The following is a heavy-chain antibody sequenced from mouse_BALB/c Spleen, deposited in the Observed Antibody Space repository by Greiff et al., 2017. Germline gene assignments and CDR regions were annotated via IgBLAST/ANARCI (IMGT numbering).Heavy chain of an antibody. CDR3: TRGGLLSPRYWYFDV. CDR2: INPSNGGT. D-gene: IGHD2-3*01. Sequence: QVQLQQSGAELVKPGASVKLSCKASGYTFTSYYMYWVKQRPGQGLEWIGEINPSNGGTNFNEKFKSKATLTVDKSSSTAYMQLSSLTSEDSAVYYCTRGGLLSPRYWYFDVWGAGTTVTVSS. V-gene: IGHV1S81*02. J-gene: IGHJ1*01. CDR1: GYTFTSYY.